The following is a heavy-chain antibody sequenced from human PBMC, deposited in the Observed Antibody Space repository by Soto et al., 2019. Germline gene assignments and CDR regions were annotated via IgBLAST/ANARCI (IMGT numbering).Heavy chain of an antibody. CDR3: AKEVITIFGVVTAAAYYYGMDV. J-gene: IGHJ6*02. CDR2: IRDSGVST. D-gene: IGHD3-3*01. Sequence: GGSLSLSCAASGFTFSSYAMSWVRQAPGKGLEWVSAIRDSGVSTYYAESVKGRFTISRDNSKNTLYLQMNSLRAEDTAVYYCAKEVITIFGVVTAAAYYYGMDVWGQGTTVTVSS. V-gene: IGHV3-23*01. CDR1: GFTFSSYA.